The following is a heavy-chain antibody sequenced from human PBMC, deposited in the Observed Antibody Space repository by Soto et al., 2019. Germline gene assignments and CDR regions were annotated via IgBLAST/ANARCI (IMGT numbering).Heavy chain of an antibody. J-gene: IGHJ4*02. V-gene: IGHV3-23*01. Sequence: AGGSLRLSCAASGFTFTSYAMSWVRQAPGKGLEWVSGISGSGGNTYYADSVKGRFTISSDNSKNTVYLQMNSLRVEDTAVYYCANQYTSSSSVDSWGQGTLVTVSS. CDR1: GFTFTSYA. CDR2: ISGSGGNT. D-gene: IGHD6-6*01. CDR3: ANQYTSSSSVDS.